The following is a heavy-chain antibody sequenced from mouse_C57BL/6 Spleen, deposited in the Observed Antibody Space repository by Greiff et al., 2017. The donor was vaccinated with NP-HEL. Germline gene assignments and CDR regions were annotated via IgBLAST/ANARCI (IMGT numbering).Heavy chain of an antibody. CDR1: GYTFTSYW. D-gene: IGHD1-1*01. CDR3: ARNYYGSRYFDV. J-gene: IGHJ1*03. Sequence: QVQLQQPGAELVMPGASVKLSCKASGYTFTSYWMHWVKQRPGQGLEWIGEIDPSDSYTNYNQKFKGKSTLTVDKSSSPAYMQLSSLTSEDSAVYYCARNYYGSRYFDVWGTGTTVTVSS. V-gene: IGHV1-69*01. CDR2: IDPSDSYT.